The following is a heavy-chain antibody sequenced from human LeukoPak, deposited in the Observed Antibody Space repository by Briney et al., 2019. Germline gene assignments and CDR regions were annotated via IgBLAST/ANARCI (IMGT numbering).Heavy chain of an antibody. V-gene: IGHV3-23*01. J-gene: IGHJ3*02. CDR2: ISGSGGST. Sequence: GGSLRLSCAASGFTFSSYAMSWVRQAPGKGLEWVSAISGSGGSTYYADSVKGRFTISRDNSKNTLYLQMNSLRAEDTAVYYCAKDLPPGIVGAHDAFDIWGQGTMVTVSS. CDR3: AKDLPPGIVGAHDAFDI. CDR1: GFTFSSYA. D-gene: IGHD1-26*01.